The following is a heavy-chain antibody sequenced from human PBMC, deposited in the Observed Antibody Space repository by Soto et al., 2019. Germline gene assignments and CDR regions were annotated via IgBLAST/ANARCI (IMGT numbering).Heavy chain of an antibody. V-gene: IGHV1-18*01. J-gene: IGHJ4*02. CDR2: ISAYNGNT. D-gene: IGHD2-2*01. Sequence: GASVKVSCKTSGYRFSDYGINWVRQAPGQGLEWMGWISAYNGNTNYAQKLQGRVTMTTDTSTSTAYMELRSLRSDDTAVYYCARDLRWIVVPAAGECDYWGQGTLVTVSS. CDR3: ARDLRWIVVPAAGECDY. CDR1: GYRFSDYG.